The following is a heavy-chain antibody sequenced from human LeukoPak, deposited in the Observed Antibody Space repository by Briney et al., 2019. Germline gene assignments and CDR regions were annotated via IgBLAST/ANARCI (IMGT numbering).Heavy chain of an antibody. CDR3: ARDLTVTTWDYYYYYMDV. CDR1: GGSISSSNW. V-gene: IGHV4-4*02. CDR2: IYHSGST. Sequence: SETLSLTCAVSGGSISSSNWWSWVRQPPGKGLEWIGEIYHSGSTNYNPSLKSRVTISVDKSKNQFSLKLSSVTAADTAVYYCARDLTVTTWDYYYYYMDVWGKGTTVTVSS. D-gene: IGHD4-11*01. J-gene: IGHJ6*03.